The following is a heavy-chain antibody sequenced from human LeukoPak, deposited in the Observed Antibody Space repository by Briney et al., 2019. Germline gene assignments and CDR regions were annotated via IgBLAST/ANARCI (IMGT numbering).Heavy chain of an antibody. D-gene: IGHD6-13*01. CDR2: IRGSGGST. CDR3: AKAIAGNPDSMSDY. Sequence: GGSLRLSCAASGFTFSSYAMSWVRQAPGKGLEWVSAIRGSGGSTYYADSVKGRFTISRDNSKNTLYLQMNSLRAEDTAVYYCAKAIAGNPDSMSDYWGQGTLVTVSS. CDR1: GFTFSSYA. J-gene: IGHJ4*02. V-gene: IGHV3-23*01.